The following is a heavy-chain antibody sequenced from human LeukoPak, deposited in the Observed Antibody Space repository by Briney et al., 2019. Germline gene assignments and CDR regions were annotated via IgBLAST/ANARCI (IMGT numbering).Heavy chain of an antibody. V-gene: IGHV4-39*01. CDR3: ASQITIFGVVISLDAFDI. CDR2: IYYGGST. CDR1: GGSISSSSYY. J-gene: IGHJ3*02. Sequence: SETLSLTCTVSGGSISSSSYYWGWIRQPPGKGLEWIGSIYYGGSTYYNPSLKSRVTISVDTSKNQFSLKLSSVTAADTAVYYCASQITIFGVVISLDAFDIWGQGTMVTVSS. D-gene: IGHD3-3*01.